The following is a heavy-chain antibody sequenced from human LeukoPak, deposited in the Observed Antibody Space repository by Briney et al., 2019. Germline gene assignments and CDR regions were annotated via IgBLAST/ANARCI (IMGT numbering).Heavy chain of an antibody. CDR1: GGSISGYY. CDR2: IFYSGST. D-gene: IGHD6-13*01. J-gene: IGHJ4*02. V-gene: IGHV4-59*01. Sequence: SETLSLTCTVSGGSISGYYWSWIRQPPGKGLEWIGYIFYSGSTNCNPSLKSRVTISVDTSKNHFSLKLSSVTAADTAIYYCARASSRGSSWLIDYWGQGTPVTVSS. CDR3: ARASSRGSSWLIDY.